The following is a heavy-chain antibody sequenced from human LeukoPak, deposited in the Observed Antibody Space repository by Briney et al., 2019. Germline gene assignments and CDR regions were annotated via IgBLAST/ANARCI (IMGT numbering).Heavy chain of an antibody. V-gene: IGHV3-74*01. Sequence: GGSLRPSCAASGFTFRGYRMDWVRHAPRKRPEWVSQINSDRRSTTYADAMKGRFTISRDNAKGTLYLQMDSLTGEDSGVYYCARDVDFDYWGQGTLVTVSS. J-gene: IGHJ4*02. CDR1: GFTFRGYR. CDR3: ARDVDFDY. CDR2: INSDRRST.